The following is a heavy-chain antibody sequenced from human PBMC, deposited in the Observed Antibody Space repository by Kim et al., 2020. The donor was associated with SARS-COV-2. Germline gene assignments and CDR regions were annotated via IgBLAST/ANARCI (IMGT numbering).Heavy chain of an antibody. J-gene: IGHJ5*02. CDR2: IYPGDSDT. CDR1: GYSFTSYW. CDR3: ARGIDDFWSGYFSWGLDP. V-gene: IGHV5-51*01. Sequence: GESLKISCKGSGYSFTSYWIGWGRQMPGKGLEWMGIIYPGDSDTRYSPSFQGQVTIPADKSISTAYLHLSSLKASDTAMYYCARGIDDFWSGYFSWGLDPWGQGTLVTVSP. D-gene: IGHD3-3*01.